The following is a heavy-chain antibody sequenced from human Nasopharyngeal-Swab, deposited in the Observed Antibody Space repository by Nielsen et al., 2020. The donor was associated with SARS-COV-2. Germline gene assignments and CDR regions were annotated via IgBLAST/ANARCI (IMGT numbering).Heavy chain of an antibody. V-gene: IGHV3-21*01. CDR2: ISSSSSYI. D-gene: IGHD3-10*01. CDR1: GFTCSSDS. Sequence: GESLKIACAASGFTCSSDSMNWVRQAPGKGLEWVSSISSSSSYIYYADSVKGRFTISRDNAKNSLYLQMNSLRAEDTAVYYCARGDRSGSYYPDYWGQGTLVTVSS. CDR3: ARGDRSGSYYPDY. J-gene: IGHJ4*02.